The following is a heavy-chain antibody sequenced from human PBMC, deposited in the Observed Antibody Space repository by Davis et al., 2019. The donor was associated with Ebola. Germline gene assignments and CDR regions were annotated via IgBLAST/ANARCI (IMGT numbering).Heavy chain of an antibody. V-gene: IGHV3-66*01. J-gene: IGHJ6*02. D-gene: IGHD6-6*01. Sequence: GESLKISCAASGFTVSSNYMSWVRQAPGKGLEWVSVIYSGGSTYYADSVKGRFTISRDNSKNTLYLQMNSLRAEDTAVYYCARSSIAARPGYYYGMDVWGQGTTVTVSS. CDR2: IYSGGST. CDR1: GFTVSSNY. CDR3: ARSSIAARPGYYYGMDV.